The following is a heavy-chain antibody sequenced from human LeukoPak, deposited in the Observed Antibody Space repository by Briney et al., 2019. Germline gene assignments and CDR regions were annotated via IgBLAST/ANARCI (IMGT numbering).Heavy chain of an antibody. CDR2: IHYSGST. V-gene: IGHV4-59*08. Sequence: PSETLSLTCTVSGGSISSNYWSWIRQPPGKGLEWIGYIHYSGSTNYNPSLKSRVTISMDTSKNQFSLKLRSVTAADTAVYYCASGSSPLGPLNWFDPWGQGTLVTVSS. CDR1: GGSISSNY. D-gene: IGHD6-13*01. J-gene: IGHJ5*02. CDR3: ASGSSPLGPLNWFDP.